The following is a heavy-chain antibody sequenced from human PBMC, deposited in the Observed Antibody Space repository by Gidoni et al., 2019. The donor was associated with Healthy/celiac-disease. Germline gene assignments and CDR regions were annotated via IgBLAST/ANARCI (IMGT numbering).Heavy chain of an antibody. CDR1: GYTFTGYY. CDR3: ARAHTSGAGANGDY. CDR2: INPNSGGT. J-gene: IGHJ4*02. D-gene: IGHD6-19*01. V-gene: IGHV1-2*04. Sequence: QVQLVQSGDEVKKPGDSVKVSCKASGYTFTGYYMHWVRQAPGQGLEWMGWINPNSGGTNYAQKFQGWVTMTRDTSISTAYMELSRLRSDDTAVYYCARAHTSGAGANGDYWGQGTLVTVSS.